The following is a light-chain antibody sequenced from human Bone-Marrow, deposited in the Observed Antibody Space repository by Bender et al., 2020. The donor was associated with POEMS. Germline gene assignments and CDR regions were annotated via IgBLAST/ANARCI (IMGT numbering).Light chain of an antibody. CDR2: DVT. J-gene: IGLJ2*01. Sequence: QSALTQPASVSGSPGQSITISCSGTSSDVGNYKYVSWYQQLPGKAPKLMIFDVTDRPSGVSNRFSGSKSGHTASLTISGLQADDEADYYCSSYTSSGTVIFGGGTKLTVL. CDR1: SSDVGNYKY. V-gene: IGLV2-14*03. CDR3: SSYTSSGTVI.